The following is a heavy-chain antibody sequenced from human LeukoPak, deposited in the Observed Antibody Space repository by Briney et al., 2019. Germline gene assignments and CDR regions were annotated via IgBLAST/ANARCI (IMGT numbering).Heavy chain of an antibody. D-gene: IGHD3-10*01. CDR2: ISSSSTI. CDR1: GFTFSSYA. Sequence: GGSLRLSCAASGFTFSSYAMSWVRQAPGKGLEWVSYISSSSTIYYADSVKGRFTISRDNAKNSLYLQMNSLRVEDTAVYYCAKDWTARGLGAFDIWGQGTMVTVSS. CDR3: AKDWTARGLGAFDI. V-gene: IGHV3-48*01. J-gene: IGHJ3*02.